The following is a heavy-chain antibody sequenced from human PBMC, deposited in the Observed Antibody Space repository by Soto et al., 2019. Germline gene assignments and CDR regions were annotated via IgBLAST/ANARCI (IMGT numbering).Heavy chain of an antibody. CDR1: GYTFTSYG. CDR3: ATVQQVPAATSYNWFDP. CDR2: ISAYNGNT. V-gene: IGHV1-18*01. J-gene: IGHJ5*02. Sequence: GASVKVSCKASGYTFTSYGISWVRQAPGQGFEWMGWISAYNGNTNYAQKLQGRVTMTTDTSTSTAYMELRSLRSEDTAVYFCATVQQVPAATSYNWFDPWGQGTLVTVSS. D-gene: IGHD2-2*01.